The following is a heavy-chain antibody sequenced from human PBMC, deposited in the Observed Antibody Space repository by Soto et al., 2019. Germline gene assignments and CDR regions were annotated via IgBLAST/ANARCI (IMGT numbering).Heavy chain of an antibody. Sequence: PGRSLRLSCAASGFTFSNAWMNWVRQAPGKGLEWVGRIKSKTDGGTTDYAAPVKGRFTISRDDSKNTLYLQMNSLKTEDTAVYYCTTSGIAAAADYFDYWGQGTLVTVSS. J-gene: IGHJ4*02. CDR3: TTSGIAAAADYFDY. D-gene: IGHD6-13*01. CDR2: IKSKTDGGTT. V-gene: IGHV3-15*07. CDR1: GFTFSNAW.